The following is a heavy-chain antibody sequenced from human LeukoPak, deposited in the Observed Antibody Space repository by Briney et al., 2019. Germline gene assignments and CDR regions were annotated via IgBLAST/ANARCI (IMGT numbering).Heavy chain of an antibody. CDR1: GGSISSSSYY. CDR3: ARSPTYSGSSYFDY. CDR2: IYYSGST. J-gene: IGHJ4*02. D-gene: IGHD1-26*01. V-gene: IGHV4-39*07. Sequence: SETLSLTCTVSGGSISSSSYYWGWIRQPPGKGLEWIGSIYYSGSTYYNPSLKSRVTISVDRSKNQFSLKLSSVTAADTAVYYCARSPTYSGSSYFDYWGQGTLVTVSS.